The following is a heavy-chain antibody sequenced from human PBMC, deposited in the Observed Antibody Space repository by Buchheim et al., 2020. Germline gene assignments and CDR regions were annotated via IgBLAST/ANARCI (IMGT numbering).Heavy chain of an antibody. D-gene: IGHD3-16*02. Sequence: EVQLLESGGGLVQPGGSPRLSCAASGFTFSSYAMSWVRQAPGKGLEWVSAISGSGGSTYYADSVKGRFTISRDNSKNTLYLQMNSLRAEDTAVYYCAKELTAYDYVWGSYRPVDYWGQGTL. CDR2: ISGSGGST. CDR3: AKELTAYDYVWGSYRPVDY. V-gene: IGHV3-23*01. J-gene: IGHJ4*02. CDR1: GFTFSSYA.